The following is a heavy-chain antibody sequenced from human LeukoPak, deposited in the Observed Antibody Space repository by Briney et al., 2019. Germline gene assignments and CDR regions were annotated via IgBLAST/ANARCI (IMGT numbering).Heavy chain of an antibody. Sequence: GGSLRLSCAASRFTFTSYAMSWVRQAPGKGLEWVSAIDNSGDSTHYADSVMGRFTISRDNSKSTLYLQMNSLRAEDTAVYYCAKGPLHYIHGTHYFDYWGQGTLVTVSS. CDR3: AKGPLHYIHGTHYFDY. J-gene: IGHJ4*02. CDR1: RFTFTSYA. V-gene: IGHV3-23*01. D-gene: IGHD1-14*01. CDR2: IDNSGDST.